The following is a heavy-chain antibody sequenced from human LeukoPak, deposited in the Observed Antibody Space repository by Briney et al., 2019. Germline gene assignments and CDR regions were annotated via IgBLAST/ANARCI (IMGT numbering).Heavy chain of an antibody. CDR1: GGSISSYY. J-gene: IGHJ4*02. V-gene: IGHV4-59*08. D-gene: IGHD5-18*01. Sequence: SETLSLTCTVSGGSISSYYWSWIRQPPGKGLEWLEYIYYSGITNYNPSLKSRVTISVDTSKNQFSLKLSSATAADTAVYYCASLVDTAMSYWGQGTLVTVSS. CDR2: IYYSGIT. CDR3: ASLVDTAMSY.